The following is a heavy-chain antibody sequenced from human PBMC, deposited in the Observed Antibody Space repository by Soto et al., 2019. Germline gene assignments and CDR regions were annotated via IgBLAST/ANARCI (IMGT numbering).Heavy chain of an antibody. J-gene: IGHJ6*04. Sequence: EVQLVESGGDLVQPGGSLRLSCAASGFSVSSKYMSWVRQAPGKGLEWVSLIQSGGTTYYAGSVKGRFTISRDYSENTLFLQMNSLRVEDTAVYYWTRDDVHFNGDRYYGVPMDGWGKGTTVTVSA. CDR3: TRDDVHFNGDRYYGVPMDG. D-gene: IGHD2-8*01. CDR2: IQSGGTT. V-gene: IGHV3-66*01. CDR1: GFSVSSKY.